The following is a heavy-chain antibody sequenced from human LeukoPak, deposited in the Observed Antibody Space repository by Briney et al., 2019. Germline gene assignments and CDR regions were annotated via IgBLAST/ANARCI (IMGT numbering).Heavy chain of an antibody. CDR1: GGSISSHY. V-gene: IGHV4-59*11. J-gene: IGHJ6*02. Sequence: SETLSLTCTVSGGSISSHYWSWIRQPPGKGLEWIGYIYYSGSTNYNPSLKSRVTISVDTSKNQFSLKLSSVTAADTAVYYCARDTRYYGMDVWGQGTTVTVSS. CDR3: ARDTRYYGMDV. CDR2: IYYSGST. D-gene: IGHD1-26*01.